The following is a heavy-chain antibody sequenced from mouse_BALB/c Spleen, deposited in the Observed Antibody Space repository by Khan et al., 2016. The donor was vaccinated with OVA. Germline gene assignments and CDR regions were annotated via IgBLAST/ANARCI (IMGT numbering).Heavy chain of an antibody. CDR1: GYTFSTYW. Sequence: QVQLKESGAALAKPGASVKMSCKASGYTFSTYWMHWVKQRPGQGLEWIGYINPTSGYTDYNEKFKDKATLPADKSSSTAYMQLSRLTSEDSAVYYCTRDRIDYWGQGTTLTVSS. J-gene: IGHJ2*01. CDR3: TRDRIDY. CDR2: INPTSGYT. V-gene: IGHV1-7*01.